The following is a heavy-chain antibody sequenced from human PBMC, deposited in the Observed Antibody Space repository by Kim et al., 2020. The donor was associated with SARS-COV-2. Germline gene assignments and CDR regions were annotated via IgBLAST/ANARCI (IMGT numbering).Heavy chain of an antibody. CDR1: GFTFDDYA. J-gene: IGHJ4*02. V-gene: IGHV3-9*01. CDR3: AKDRRGGLDSLFDY. Sequence: GGSLRLSCAASGFTFDDYAMHWVRQAPGKGLEWVSGISWNSGSIAYADSVKGRFTISRDNAKNSVYLQMNSLRAEDTTFYYCAKDRRGGLDSLFDYWGQGTLVTVSS. D-gene: IGHD1-1*01. CDR2: ISWNSGSI.